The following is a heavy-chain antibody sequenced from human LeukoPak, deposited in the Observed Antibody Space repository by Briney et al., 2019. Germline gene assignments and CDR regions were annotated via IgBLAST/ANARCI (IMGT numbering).Heavy chain of an antibody. D-gene: IGHD6-19*01. CDR1: GGSLSSSSYY. V-gene: IGHV4-39*01. CDR3: ARRTITVAAIDY. J-gene: IGHJ4*02. CDR2: IYYGGST. Sequence: PSETLSLTCTVSGGSLSSSSYYWGWIRQPPGQGLEWIGSIYYGGSTYYNPSLKSRVTISVDTSKNQFSLKLDSVTAADTAVHYCARRTITVAAIDYWGQGTLVTVSS.